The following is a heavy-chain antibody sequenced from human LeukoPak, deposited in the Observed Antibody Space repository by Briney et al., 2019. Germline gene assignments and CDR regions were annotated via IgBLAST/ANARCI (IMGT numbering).Heavy chain of an antibody. CDR2: IYTSGST. CDR1: GGSISSGSYY. CDR3: AREGDYYYYMDV. V-gene: IGHV4-61*02. Sequence: SQTLSLTCTISGGSISSGSYYWSWIRLPAGKGLEWIGRIYTSGSTNYNPSLKSRVTISVDTSKNQFSLKLSSVTAADTAVYYCAREGDYYYYMDVWGKGTTVTISS. J-gene: IGHJ6*03.